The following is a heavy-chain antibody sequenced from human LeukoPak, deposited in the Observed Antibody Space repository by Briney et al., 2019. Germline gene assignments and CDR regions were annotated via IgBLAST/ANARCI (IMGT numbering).Heavy chain of an antibody. CDR3: ARDGGCGGDCYSSHFDY. CDR1: GGTFSTYA. D-gene: IGHD2-21*02. CDR2: IIPIFDTA. Sequence: SVKVSCKASGGTFSTYAISWVRQAPGQGLEWMGRIIPIFDTANYAQQFQGRVTITTDESTSTAYMELSSLRFEDTAVYYCARDGGCGGDCYSSHFDYWGQGTQVTVSS. V-gene: IGHV1-69*05. J-gene: IGHJ4*02.